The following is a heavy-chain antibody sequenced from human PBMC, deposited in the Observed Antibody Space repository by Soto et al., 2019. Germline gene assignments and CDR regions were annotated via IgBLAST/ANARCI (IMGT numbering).Heavy chain of an antibody. CDR1: GFTVSRHG. D-gene: IGHD1-7*01. CDR3: AAATTWNFHFPY. CDR2: IWHDGSNR. V-gene: IGHV3-33*01. J-gene: IGHJ4*02. Sequence: QVQMVESGGGVVQPGGSLRLSCAASGFTVSRHGMHWVRQAPGKGLEWVAVIWHDGSNRYYADSVKGRFTISKDNSKNTLYLEMNTLRPEDTAIYYCAAATTWNFHFPYWGQGTQVTVSS.